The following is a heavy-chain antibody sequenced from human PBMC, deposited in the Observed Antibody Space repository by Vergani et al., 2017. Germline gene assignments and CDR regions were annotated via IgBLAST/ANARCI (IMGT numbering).Heavy chain of an antibody. CDR2: IDPSDSYT. V-gene: IGHV5-10-1*01. J-gene: IGHJ6*02. Sequence: DVQLVQSGAEVKTPGESLRISCKGSGYSFTSYWISWVRQLPGKGLEWMGRIDPSDSYTNYSPSFQGHVTISADKSISTAYLQWSSLKASDTAMYYCARQVAVAGKWWGPYYYYGMDVWGQGTTVTVSS. CDR3: ARQVAVAGKWWGPYYYYGMDV. CDR1: GYSFTSYW. D-gene: IGHD6-19*01.